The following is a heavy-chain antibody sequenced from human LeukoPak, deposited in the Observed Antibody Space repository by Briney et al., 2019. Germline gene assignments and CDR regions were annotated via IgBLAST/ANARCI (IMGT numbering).Heavy chain of an antibody. CDR1: GFTFNTYT. J-gene: IGHJ4*02. D-gene: IGHD5-24*01. V-gene: IGHV3-21*01. Sequence: GGSLRLSCAASGFTFNTYTMNWVRQAPGKGLEWVSSISSSSSYIYYADSVKGRFTISRDNAKNSLYLQMNSLRAEDTAVYYCARGYDGCSDYWGQGTLVTVSS. CDR3: ARGYDGCSDY. CDR2: ISSSSSYI.